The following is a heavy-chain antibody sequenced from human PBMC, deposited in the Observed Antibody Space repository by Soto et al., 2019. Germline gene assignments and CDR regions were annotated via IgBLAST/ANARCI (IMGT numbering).Heavy chain of an antibody. CDR1: GGSISSGYYY. CDR2: IXXXXXT. CDR3: ASSSLYGMDV. J-gene: IGHJ6*02. V-gene: IGHV4-30-4*01. Sequence: TLSLTCSVSGGSISSGYYYWIWIRQPPGXGLXXIXXIXXXXXTXXXPSLKSRLIISIDTSKNQFYLKVGSVTAADTAVYYCASSSLYGMDVWGQGTTVTVSS.